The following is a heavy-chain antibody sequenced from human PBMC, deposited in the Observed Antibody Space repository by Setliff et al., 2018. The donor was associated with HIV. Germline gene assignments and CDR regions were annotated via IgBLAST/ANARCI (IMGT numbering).Heavy chain of an antibody. Sequence: GESLKISCKGSGKSLSNYWINWVRQMPGKGLEWMGRIDPSDSYINYGPSFQGHVTISADKSTNTAFQQWSSLKASDSAMYYCSRGIAVAGHDFANTPGDIWGQGTMVTVSS. V-gene: IGHV5-10-1*01. J-gene: IGHJ3*02. CDR3: SRGIAVAGHDFANTPGDI. CDR1: GKSLSNYW. CDR2: IDPSDSYI. D-gene: IGHD6-19*01.